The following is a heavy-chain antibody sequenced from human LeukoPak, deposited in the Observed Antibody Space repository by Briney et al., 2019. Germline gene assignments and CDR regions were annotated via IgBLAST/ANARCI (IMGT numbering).Heavy chain of an antibody. V-gene: IGHV1-18*01. D-gene: IGHD6-13*01. J-gene: IGHJ5*02. Sequence: ASVKVSCKASGYTFTSYGISWVRQAPGQGLEWMGWISAYNGNTNYAQRLQGRVTMTTDTSTSTAYMELRSLRSDDTAVHYCARDQQQLVRRFDPWGQGTLVTVSS. CDR2: ISAYNGNT. CDR1: GYTFTSYG. CDR3: ARDQQQLVRRFDP.